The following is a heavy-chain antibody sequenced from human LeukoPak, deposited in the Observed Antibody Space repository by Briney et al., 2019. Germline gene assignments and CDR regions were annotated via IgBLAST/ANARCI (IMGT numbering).Heavy chain of an antibody. D-gene: IGHD1-14*01. CDR3: ARGRPGIFDY. J-gene: IGHJ4*02. Sequence: SETLSLTCTVSGGSISSGSYYWSWIPQPPGKGLECFGRIYTSGSTNYNPSLKSRVTISVDTSKNQFSLKLSCVTAADTAVYYCARGRPGIFDYWGQGTLVTVSS. CDR2: IYTSGST. CDR1: GGSISSGSYY. V-gene: IGHV4-61*02.